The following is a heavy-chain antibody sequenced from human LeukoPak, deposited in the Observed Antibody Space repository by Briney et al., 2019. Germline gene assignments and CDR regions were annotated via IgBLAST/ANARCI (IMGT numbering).Heavy chain of an antibody. J-gene: IGHJ6*03. Sequence: SETLSLTCTVSGYSISGGYYWGWIRQPPGKGLEWIGSIYHSGSTYYNPSLKSRVTISVDTSKNQFSLKLSSVTAADTAVYYCARTGPPYYDILTGYHYYYYMDVWGKGTTVTVSS. CDR2: IYHSGST. V-gene: IGHV4-38-2*02. CDR1: GYSISGGYY. D-gene: IGHD3-9*01. CDR3: ARTGPPYYDILTGYHYYYYMDV.